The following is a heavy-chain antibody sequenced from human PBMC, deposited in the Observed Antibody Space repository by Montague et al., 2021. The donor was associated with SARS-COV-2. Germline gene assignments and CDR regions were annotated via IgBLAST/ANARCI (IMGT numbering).Heavy chain of an antibody. Sequence: SETLSLMCIVSGSSVRSYYWSWIRQPPGKGLEWIGYIYDSGSTNYNPSLKSRVTISVDTSKNQFSLKLSSVTAADTAVYYCARENTVTTFGGPYYIDSWGQGTLVAVSA. CDR2: IYDSGST. J-gene: IGHJ4*02. CDR1: GSSVRSYY. V-gene: IGHV4-59*02. CDR3: ARENTVTTFGGPYYIDS. D-gene: IGHD4-17*01.